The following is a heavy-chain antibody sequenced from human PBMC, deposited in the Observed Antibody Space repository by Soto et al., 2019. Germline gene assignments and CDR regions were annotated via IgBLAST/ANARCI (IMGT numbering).Heavy chain of an antibody. J-gene: IGHJ5*02. Sequence: SETLSLTCTVSGDSISSYSWSWIRQPPGKGLEWIGNIHYNGNTKYSPSLKSRVTMSVDTSKNHFSLKLSSVTAADTAVYYCARFVLRGLILKSWFDPWGQGTLVTVSS. D-gene: IGHD3-10*01. CDR1: GDSISSYS. V-gene: IGHV4-59*01. CDR3: ARFVLRGLILKSWFDP. CDR2: IHYNGNT.